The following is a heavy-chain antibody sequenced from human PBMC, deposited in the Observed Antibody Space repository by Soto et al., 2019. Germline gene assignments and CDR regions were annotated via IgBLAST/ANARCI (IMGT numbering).Heavy chain of an antibody. D-gene: IGHD3-3*01. J-gene: IGHJ6*02. Sequence: QVQLQESGPGLVKPSGTLSLTCAVSGGSISSSNWWSWVRQPPGKGLEWIGEIYHSGSTNYNPSLKSRVTISVDKSKNQFSLKLSSVTAADTAVYYCARDSGDFWSGGGYYYYYGMDVWGQGTTVTVSS. CDR1: GGSISSSNW. CDR2: IYHSGST. V-gene: IGHV4-4*02. CDR3: ARDSGDFWSGGGYYYYYGMDV.